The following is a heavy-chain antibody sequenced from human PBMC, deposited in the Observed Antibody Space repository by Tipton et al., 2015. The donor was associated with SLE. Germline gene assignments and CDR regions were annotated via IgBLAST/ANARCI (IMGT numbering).Heavy chain of an antibody. Sequence: TLSLTCTVSGNSISSHYWSWIRLHPGKGLEWIAYVHYSESAKYNPSLQSRVTTSVDTSKNQFSLKLTFVTAADTAVYYCARVGPFGELIMRSLDYWGQGTLVSVSS. D-gene: IGHD3-10*01. CDR1: GNSISSHY. V-gene: IGHV4-59*11. CDR2: VHYSESA. CDR3: ARVGPFGELIMRSLDY. J-gene: IGHJ4*02.